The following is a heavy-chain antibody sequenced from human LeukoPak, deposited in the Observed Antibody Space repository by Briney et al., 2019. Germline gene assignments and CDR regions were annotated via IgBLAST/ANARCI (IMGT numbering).Heavy chain of an antibody. CDR1: GYTFTSYG. J-gene: IGHJ6*02. CDR2: ISAYNANT. V-gene: IGHV1-18*01. D-gene: IGHD3-22*01. CDR3: ARRYDSSGSPYYYYGMDV. Sequence: ASVKVSCKASGYTFTSYGISWVRQAPGQGLEWMGWISAYNANTNYAQKLQGRVTMTTDTSTSTAYMELRSLRSDDTAVYYCARRYDSSGSPYYYYGMDVWGQGTTVTVSS.